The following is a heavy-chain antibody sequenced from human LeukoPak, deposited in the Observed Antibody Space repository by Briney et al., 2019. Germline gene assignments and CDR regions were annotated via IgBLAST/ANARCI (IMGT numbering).Heavy chain of an antibody. CDR1: GFTFSSYA. CDR2: ISYDGSSE. CDR3: SRDPLTNGSGRYYQAFVY. Sequence: GGSLRLSCAASGFTFSSYAMRWVRQAPGQGLEWVAVISYDGSSEYYADSVKGRFIISRDNSKNTLYLQMNSLRAEDTAVYYCSRDPLTNGSGRYYQAFVYWGQGTLVTVSS. V-gene: IGHV3-30-3*01. J-gene: IGHJ4*02. D-gene: IGHD3-10*01.